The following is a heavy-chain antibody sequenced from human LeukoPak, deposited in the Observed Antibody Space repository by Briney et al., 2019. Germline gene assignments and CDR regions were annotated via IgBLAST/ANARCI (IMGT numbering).Heavy chain of an antibody. CDR3: ARDKDSSGYYPYYYGMDV. J-gene: IGHJ6*02. Sequence: ASVNVSCKASGGTFSSYAISWVRQAPGQGLEWMGGIIPIFGTANYAQKFQGRVTITADESTSTAYMELSSLRSEDTAVYYCARDKDSSGYYPYYYGMDVWGQGTTVTVSS. V-gene: IGHV1-69*01. D-gene: IGHD3-22*01. CDR1: GGTFSSYA. CDR2: IIPIFGTA.